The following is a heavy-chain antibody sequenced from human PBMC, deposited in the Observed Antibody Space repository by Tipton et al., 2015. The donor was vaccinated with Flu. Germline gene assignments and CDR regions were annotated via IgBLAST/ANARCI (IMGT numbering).Heavy chain of an antibody. Sequence: TLSLTCTVFGGSISSSSYYWGWIRQPPGKGLEWIGSIYTSGSTNYNPSLKSRVTMSVDTSKNQFSLKLSSVTAADTAVYYCARDIGDCSSTSCYDYWGQGTLVTVSS. J-gene: IGHJ4*02. CDR2: IYTSGST. V-gene: IGHV4-39*07. D-gene: IGHD2-2*01. CDR1: GGSISSSSYY. CDR3: ARDIGDCSSTSCYDY.